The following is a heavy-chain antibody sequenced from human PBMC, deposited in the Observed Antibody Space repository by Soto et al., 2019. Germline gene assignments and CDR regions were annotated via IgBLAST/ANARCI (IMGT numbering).Heavy chain of an antibody. J-gene: IGHJ5*02. D-gene: IGHD1-1*01. CDR1: GFSGSSGSED. CDR2: IYYSGST. V-gene: IGHV4-61*01. CDR3: DRHLLNCHDDYNWLDT. Sequence: SGSXALTCTFSGFSGSSGSEDWGWIRQPPGKGLEWIGYIYYSGSTNYNPSLKSRVTISVDTYKNQFSLKLRSVTAAEKAVYYSDRHLLNCHDDYNWLDTWGPGPLVTVSS.